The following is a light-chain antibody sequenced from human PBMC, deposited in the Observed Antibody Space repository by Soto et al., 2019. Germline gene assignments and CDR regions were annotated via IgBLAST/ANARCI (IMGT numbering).Light chain of an antibody. V-gene: IGKV1-39*01. CDR2: AAS. CDR3: QQTYSIPWT. CDR1: QSITNY. Sequence: DIQMTQSPSSLSASVGDRVTITCRASQSITNYLNWYQQKPGKAPKVLIYAASSSQSGFPSRFSGSGSGTDFTFIISSLQPEDSATYYCQQTYSIPWTFGQGTKVDIK. J-gene: IGKJ1*01.